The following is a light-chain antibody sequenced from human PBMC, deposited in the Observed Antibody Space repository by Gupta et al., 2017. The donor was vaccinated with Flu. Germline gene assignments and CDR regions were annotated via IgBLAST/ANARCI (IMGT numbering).Light chain of an antibody. CDR3: QQNYNTPWT. CDR2: DSS. Sequence: DIQMTQSPLSLSASIGDRVRITCRASQSISTYLNWHQQKPGKAPKVLIYDSSNLQSGVPSRFSGSGSGTDFTLTISSLQPEDFATYYCQQNYNTPWTFGQGTKVEL. V-gene: IGKV1-39*01. J-gene: IGKJ1*01. CDR1: QSISTY.